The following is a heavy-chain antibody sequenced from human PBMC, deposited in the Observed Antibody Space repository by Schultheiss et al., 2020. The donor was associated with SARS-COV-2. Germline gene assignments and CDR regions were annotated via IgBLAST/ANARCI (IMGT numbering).Heavy chain of an antibody. V-gene: IGHV4-39*07. Sequence: SETLSLTCTVSGGSISSSSYYWSWIRQPPGKGLEWIGEINHSGSTNYNPSLKSRVTISVDTSKNQFSLKLSSVTAADTAVYYCARVSPTTAFDYWGQGTLVTVSS. D-gene: IGHD1-26*01. CDR3: ARVSPTTAFDY. J-gene: IGHJ4*02. CDR2: INHSGST. CDR1: GGSISSSSYY.